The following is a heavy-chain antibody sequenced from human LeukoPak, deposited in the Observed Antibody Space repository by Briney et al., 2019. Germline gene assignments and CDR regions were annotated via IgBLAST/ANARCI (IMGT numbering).Heavy chain of an antibody. D-gene: IGHD2-2*01. V-gene: IGHV1-24*01. CDR3: ATLDPFRGCSSTSCPGDY. Sequence: ASVKVSCKVSGYTLTELSMHWVRQAPGKGLEWMGGFDPEDGETIYAQKFQGRVTMTEDTSTDTAYMELSSLRSEDTAVYYCATLDPFRGCSSTSCPGDYWGQGTLVTVSS. CDR2: FDPEDGET. CDR1: GYTLTELS. J-gene: IGHJ4*02.